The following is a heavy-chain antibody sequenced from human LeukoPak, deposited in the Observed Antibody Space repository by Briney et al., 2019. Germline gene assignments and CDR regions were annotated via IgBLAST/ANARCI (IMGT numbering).Heavy chain of an antibody. CDR2: IYTSGST. Sequence: PSETLSLTCTVSGGSISSGSYYWSWIRQPAGKGLEWIGRIYTSGSTNYHPSLKSRVTISVDTSKNQFSLKLSSVTAADTAVYYCAREKVGYCSGGSCYYNHYYYYGMDVWGQGTTVTVSS. CDR3: AREKVGYCSGGSCYYNHYYYYGMDV. CDR1: GGSISSGSYY. J-gene: IGHJ6*02. D-gene: IGHD2-15*01. V-gene: IGHV4-61*02.